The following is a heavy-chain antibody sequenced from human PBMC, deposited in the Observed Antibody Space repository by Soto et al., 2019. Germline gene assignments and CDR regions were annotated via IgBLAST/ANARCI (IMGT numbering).Heavy chain of an antibody. CDR2: IIPIFGTA. CDR3: ARADVTMVRGVIIKDYYYYYGRHV. Sequence: SVKVSCKASGGTFSSYAISWVRQAPGQGLEWMGGIIPIFGTANYAQKFQGRVTITADESTSTAYMELSSLRSEDTAVYYCARADVTMVRGVIIKDYYYYYGRHVWGQGTTVTVSS. V-gene: IGHV1-69*13. CDR1: GGTFSSYA. D-gene: IGHD3-10*01. J-gene: IGHJ6*02.